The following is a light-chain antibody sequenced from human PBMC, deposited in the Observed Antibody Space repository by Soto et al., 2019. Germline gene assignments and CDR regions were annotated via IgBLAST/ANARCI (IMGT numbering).Light chain of an antibody. CDR2: KAS. Sequence: DIQMTQSPSTLSASVGDRVTITCRASQSINTWLAWYQQKPGKAPKVLIYKASTLESGVPSRFSGSGSGTEFTLTISSLQPDDFATYYCQQYDSYPTFGQGTKVDIK. CDR3: QQYDSYPT. V-gene: IGKV1-5*03. J-gene: IGKJ1*01. CDR1: QSINTW.